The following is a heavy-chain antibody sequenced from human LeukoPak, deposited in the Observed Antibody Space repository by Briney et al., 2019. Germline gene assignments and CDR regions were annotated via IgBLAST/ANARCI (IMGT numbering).Heavy chain of an antibody. V-gene: IGHV4-39*07. D-gene: IGHD1-26*01. CDR2: IYYSGST. J-gene: IGHJ3*02. CDR1: GGSISSSSYY. Sequence: SETLSLTCTVSGGSISSSSYYWGWIRQPPGKGLEWIGSIYYSGSTNYNPSLKSRVTISVDTSKNQFSLKLSSVTAADTAVYCCARREPWELLNAFDIWGQGTMVTVSS. CDR3: ARREPWELLNAFDI.